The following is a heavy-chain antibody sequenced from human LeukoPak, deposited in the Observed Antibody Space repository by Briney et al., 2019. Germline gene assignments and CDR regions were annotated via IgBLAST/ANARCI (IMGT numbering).Heavy chain of an antibody. CDR3: ARYDGRTAAGWFDP. Sequence: SETLSLTCTVSGGSINSATFYWSWIRHLPGKGLEWIGNTDHSGTAYYNPSLKSRITISVDRSKDQFSLTLTSVIAADTAVYYCARYDGRTAAGWFDPWGQGALVTVSS. D-gene: IGHD2-2*01. CDR2: TDHSGTA. V-gene: IGHV4-31*03. J-gene: IGHJ5*02. CDR1: GGSINSATFY.